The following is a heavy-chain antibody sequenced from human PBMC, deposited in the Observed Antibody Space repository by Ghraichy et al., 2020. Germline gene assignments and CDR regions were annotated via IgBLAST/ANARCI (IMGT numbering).Heavy chain of an antibody. CDR1: GFTFSDYH. J-gene: IGHJ6*02. Sequence: LSLTCAASGFTFSDYHMSWIRQAPGKGLEWVSYISSSGRTIYQADSVKGRFTISRDNAKNSLYLQMNSLRVEDTAVYYCARLHCGGGTCFYYFYGVDVWGQGTTVTVSS. CDR3: ARLHCGGGTCFYYFYGVDV. V-gene: IGHV3-11*01. D-gene: IGHD2-15*01. CDR2: ISSSGRTI.